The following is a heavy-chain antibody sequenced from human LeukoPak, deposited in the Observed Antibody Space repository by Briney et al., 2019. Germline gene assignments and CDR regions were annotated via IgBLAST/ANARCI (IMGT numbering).Heavy chain of an antibody. D-gene: IGHD5-18*01. J-gene: IGHJ4*02. CDR3: ARDQRGFSYSKYYFDY. CDR1: GFSFSSYG. V-gene: IGHV3-33*01. CDR2: IWYDGTNK. Sequence: GRSLRLSCAASGFSFSSYGMHWVRQAPGKGLEWVAVIWYDGTNKYYADSVKGRYTISRDNSKNTLYLQMNSLRAEDTAVYYCARDQRGFSYSKYYFDYWGQGTLVTVSS.